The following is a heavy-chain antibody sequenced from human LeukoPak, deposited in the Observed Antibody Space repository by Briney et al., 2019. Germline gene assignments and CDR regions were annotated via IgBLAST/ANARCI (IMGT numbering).Heavy chain of an antibody. CDR2: INNDWSST. V-gene: IGHV3-74*01. CDR3: ARESGNYGGENWFDP. CDR1: GFYFRSYW. Sequence: GGSLRLSCAASGFYFRSYWMHWVRQPPGKGLVWVSRINNDWSSTRYADSVKGRFTISRDNAKNTVYLQMNSLRAEDTAMYYCARESGNYGGENWFDPWGQGTLVTVSS. J-gene: IGHJ5*02. D-gene: IGHD4-23*01.